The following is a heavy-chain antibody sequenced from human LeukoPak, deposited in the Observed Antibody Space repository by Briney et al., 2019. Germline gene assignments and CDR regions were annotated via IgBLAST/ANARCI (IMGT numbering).Heavy chain of an antibody. CDR2: ISAYNGNT. CDR1: GYTFTSYG. D-gene: IGHD3-16*01. Sequence: ASVKVSCKASGYTFTSYGISWVRQAPGQGLEWMGWISAYNGNTNYAQKLQGRVTMTTDTSTSTAYRELRSLRSDDTAVYYCASLGSWGVMKDWGQGTLVTVSS. J-gene: IGHJ4*02. CDR3: ASLGSWGVMKD. V-gene: IGHV1-18*01.